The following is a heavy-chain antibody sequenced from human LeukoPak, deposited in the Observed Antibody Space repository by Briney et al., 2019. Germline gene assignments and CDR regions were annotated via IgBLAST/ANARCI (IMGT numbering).Heavy chain of an antibody. CDR1: GFTFSSYA. CDR3: AKGIAARVYYFGLDV. CDR2: ISGSGGST. J-gene: IGHJ6*02. Sequence: PGGSLRLSCAASGFTFSSYAMSWVRQAPGKGLEWVSAISGSGGSTNYADSVKGRFTISRDNSDNTLYLQMNSLRAEDTAVYYCAKGIAARVYYFGLDVWGQGTTATVSS. D-gene: IGHD6-6*01. V-gene: IGHV3-23*01.